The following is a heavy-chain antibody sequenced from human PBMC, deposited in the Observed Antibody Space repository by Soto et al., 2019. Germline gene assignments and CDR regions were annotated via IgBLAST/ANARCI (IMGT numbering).Heavy chain of an antibody. CDR1: GFTFSSYA. CDR3: ARELLYDDPNDY. D-gene: IGHD3-22*01. CDR2: ISYDGSNK. Sequence: GGSLRLSCAASGFTFSSYAMHWVRQAPGKGLEWVAVISYDGSNKYYADSVKGRFTISRDNSKNTLYLQMNSLRAEDTAVYYCARELLYDDPNDYWGQGTLVTVSS. J-gene: IGHJ4*02. V-gene: IGHV3-30-3*01.